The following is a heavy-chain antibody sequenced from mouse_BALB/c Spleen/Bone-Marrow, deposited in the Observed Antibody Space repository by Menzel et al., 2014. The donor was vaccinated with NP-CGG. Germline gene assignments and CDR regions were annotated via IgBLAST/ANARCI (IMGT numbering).Heavy chain of an antibody. CDR2: INPGSGGT. CDR3: AREKGKDAMDY. V-gene: IGHV1-54*01. J-gene: IGHJ4*01. CDR1: GYAFXNYL. Sequence: VKLMESGAELVRPGTSVKVSCKASGYAFXNYLIEWVKQRPGQGLEWIGVINPGSGGTNYNEKFKGKATLTADKSSSTAYMQLSSLTSDDSAVYFCAREKGKDAMDYWGQGTSVTVSS. D-gene: IGHD2-1*01.